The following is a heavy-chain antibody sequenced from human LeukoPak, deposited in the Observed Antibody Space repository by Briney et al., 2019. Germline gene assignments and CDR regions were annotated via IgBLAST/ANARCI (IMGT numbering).Heavy chain of an antibody. J-gene: IGHJ4*02. V-gene: IGHV3-23*01. CDR2: ISVSSDST. D-gene: IGHD2-2*01. Sequence: GGSLRLSCSASGFTFSTYAMTWVRQAPGKGLEWVSAISVSSDSTYYADSVKGRFTISRDNSKNTLYLQMNSLRAEDTAVYYCARGPVVPVATYYFDYWGQGTLVTVSS. CDR3: ARGPVVPVATYYFDY. CDR1: GFTFSTYA.